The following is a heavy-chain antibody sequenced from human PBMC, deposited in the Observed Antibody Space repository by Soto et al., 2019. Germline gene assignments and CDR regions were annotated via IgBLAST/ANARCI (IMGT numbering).Heavy chain of an antibody. V-gene: IGHV2-26*01. Sequence: QVTLKESGPVLVKPTETLTLTCTVSGFSLSNARMGVSWIRQPPGKALEWLAHIFSNDEKSYSTSLKSRLTISKDTSKSQLVLTMTNMDSVDTATYYCARIGGNYYFWSGYQTYIWFDPWGQGTLVTVSA. CDR2: IFSNDEK. D-gene: IGHD3-3*01. J-gene: IGHJ5*02. CDR1: GFSLSNARMG. CDR3: ARIGGNYYFWSGYQTYIWFDP.